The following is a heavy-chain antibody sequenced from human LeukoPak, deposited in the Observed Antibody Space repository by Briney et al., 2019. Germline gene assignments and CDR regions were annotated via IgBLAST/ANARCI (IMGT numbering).Heavy chain of an antibody. CDR1: GWSFSGYY. CDR3: ARANSGYARPNYYSYCYMDV. J-gene: IGHJ6*03. D-gene: IGHD5-12*01. V-gene: IGHV4-34*01. Sequence: SENLSLTYAVYGWSFSGYYWSWIRQPPGKGLEWIGEINHSGSTNYNPSLKSRVTISVDTSKNQFSLKLSSVTAADTAVYYCARANSGYARPNYYSYCYMDVWDKGTTVTVSS. CDR2: INHSGST.